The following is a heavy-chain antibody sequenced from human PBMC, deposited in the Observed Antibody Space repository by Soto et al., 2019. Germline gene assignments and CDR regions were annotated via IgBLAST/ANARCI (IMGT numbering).Heavy chain of an antibody. CDR3: ARLRPMTGTTDWFDP. CDR1: GDTISTGGYS. J-gene: IGHJ5*02. Sequence: SETLSLTCGVSGDTISTGGYSWAWIRHPPGKALEWIGHTYHSGNPYYNPSLKSRVNIRVDTSKNHFSLILTSVTAADTAVYYCARLRPMTGTTDWFDPWGQGTLVTVSS. CDR2: TYHSGNP. V-gene: IGHV4-30-2*01. D-gene: IGHD1-20*01.